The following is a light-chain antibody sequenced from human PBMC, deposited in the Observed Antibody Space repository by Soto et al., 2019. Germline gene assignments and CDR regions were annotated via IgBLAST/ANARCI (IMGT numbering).Light chain of an antibody. CDR3: GTWDSSRVVV. V-gene: IGLV1-51*01. CDR2: HSN. Sequence: QSLLTQPPSVSAAPGQKVTISCSGTSSNIGNNFVSWYQQVPGTAPKLLIYHSNKRPSGIPDRFSGSKSGTSATLGITGLQTGDEAHYYCGTWDSSRVVVFGGGTKVTVL. CDR1: SSNIGNNF. J-gene: IGLJ3*02.